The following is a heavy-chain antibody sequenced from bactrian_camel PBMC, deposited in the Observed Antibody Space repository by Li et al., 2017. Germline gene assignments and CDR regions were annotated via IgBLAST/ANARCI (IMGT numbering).Heavy chain of an antibody. CDR1: SNVGD. CDR3: AIDFRPDGPNCEGSGY. Sequence: HVQLVESGGGSVQAGGSLRLSCGYTSNVGDMAWFRQAPGKEREGVAAMDSAGSANYADSVKGRFAISLDNVKNTVYLQMNSLKPEDTAMYFCAIDFRPDGPNCEGSGYWGQGTQVTVS. D-gene: IGHD3*01. J-gene: IGHJ4*01. CDR2: MDSAGSA. V-gene: IGHV3S53*01.